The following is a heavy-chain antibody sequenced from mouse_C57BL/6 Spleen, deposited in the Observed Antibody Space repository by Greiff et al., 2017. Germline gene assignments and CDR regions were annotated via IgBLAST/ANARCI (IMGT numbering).Heavy chain of an antibody. CDR2: IDPSDSYT. D-gene: IGHD1-1*01. V-gene: IGHV1-59*01. J-gene: IGHJ3*01. CDR3: ARKEDGSSLFAY. CDR1: GYTFTSYW. Sequence: QVQLQQPGAELVRPGTSVKLSCKASGYTFTSYWMHWVKQRPGQGLEWIGVIDPSDSYTNYNQKFKGKATLTVDTSSSTAYMQLSSLTSEDSAVYYCARKEDGSSLFAYWGQGTLVTVSA.